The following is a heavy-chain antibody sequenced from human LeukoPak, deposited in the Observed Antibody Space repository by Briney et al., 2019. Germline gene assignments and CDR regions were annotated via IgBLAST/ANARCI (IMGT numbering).Heavy chain of an antibody. J-gene: IGHJ4*02. V-gene: IGHV1-18*01. D-gene: IGHD3-22*01. CDR2: ISAYNGNT. CDR1: GYTFTSYC. CDR3: ARSPPHVYDSSGYYLS. Sequence: ASVKVSCKASGYTFTSYCISWVRQAPGQGLEWMGWISAYNGNTNYAQKLQGRVTMTTDTSTSTAYMELRSLRSDDTAVYYCARSPPHVYDSSGYYLSWGQGTLVTVSS.